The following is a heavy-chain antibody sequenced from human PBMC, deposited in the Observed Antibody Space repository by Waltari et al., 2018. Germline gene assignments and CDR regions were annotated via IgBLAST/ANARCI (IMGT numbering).Heavy chain of an antibody. J-gene: IGHJ4*02. CDR3: TRGSTTAARCMDS. Sequence: QVQLVESGGGVVQTGRSLRLSCAAPGFTFSPYAMHWVRQAPGKGLEWVALILYDGSNTYYADSVKGRFTISRDNSKNTLYLQMNSLRPDDRAVYYCTRGSTTAARCMDSWGQGTLVTVSS. D-gene: IGHD6-6*01. CDR1: GFTFSPYA. CDR2: ILYDGSNT. V-gene: IGHV3-30*01.